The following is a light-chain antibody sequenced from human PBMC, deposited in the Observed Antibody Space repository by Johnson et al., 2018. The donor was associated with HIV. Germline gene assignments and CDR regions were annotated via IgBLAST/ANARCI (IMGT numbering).Light chain of an antibody. CDR1: SCDIGNNY. Sequence: QLVLTQPPSVSAAPGQKVTISCSGSSCDIGNNYVSCHQQFPGTAPKLLIYDNNKRSSGIPDRFSGSKSGTSATLGLTGLQTGDEAEFYCGAWDSSLSAYVFGSGTKVTVL. J-gene: IGLJ1*01. CDR2: DNN. CDR3: GAWDSSLSAYV. V-gene: IGLV1-51*01.